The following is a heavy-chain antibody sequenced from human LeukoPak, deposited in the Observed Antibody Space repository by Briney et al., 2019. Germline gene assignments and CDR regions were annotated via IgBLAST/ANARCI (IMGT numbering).Heavy chain of an antibody. D-gene: IGHD3-3*01. Sequence: GGSLRLSCAASGFTVSSNYMSWVRQAPGKGLEWVSVIYSGGSTYYAGSVKGRFTISRDNSKNTLYLQMNSLRAEDTAVYYCARDIDFSWFDPWGQGTLVTVSS. V-gene: IGHV3-53*01. J-gene: IGHJ5*02. CDR2: IYSGGST. CDR3: ARDIDFSWFDP. CDR1: GFTVSSNY.